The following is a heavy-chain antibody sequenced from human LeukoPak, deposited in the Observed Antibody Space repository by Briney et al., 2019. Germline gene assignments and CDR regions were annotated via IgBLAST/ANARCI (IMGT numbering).Heavy chain of an antibody. V-gene: IGHV4-38-2*02. CDR3: ARVEVPRDINDWYYDL. Sequence: SETLSLTCTVSGYSIAHGFFWAWIRQPPGGGLEWIGSLYHSGTTYYNTSLKSRISTSVDTSKNQFSLKLRLVTAADTAVYYCARVEVPRDINDWYYDLWGRGTLVTVSS. D-gene: IGHD2-15*01. J-gene: IGHJ2*01. CDR1: GYSIAHGFF. CDR2: LYHSGTT.